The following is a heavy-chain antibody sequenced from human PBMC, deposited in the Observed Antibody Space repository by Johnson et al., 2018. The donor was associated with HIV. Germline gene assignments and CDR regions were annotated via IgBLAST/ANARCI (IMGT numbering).Heavy chain of an antibody. CDR2: INNDGRST. CDR3: ARERIGYSNSWRDAFDI. D-gene: IGHD6-13*01. CDR1: GFTFSSYW. Sequence: VQLVESGGGLLQPGGSLRLSCAASGFTFSSYWMHWVRQAPGKGLVWVSRINNDGRSTTYADSVKGRFTISRDNAKNTLYLQMNSLRAEDTAVYYCARERIGYSNSWRDAFDIWGQGTMVTVSS. J-gene: IGHJ3*02. V-gene: IGHV3-74*01.